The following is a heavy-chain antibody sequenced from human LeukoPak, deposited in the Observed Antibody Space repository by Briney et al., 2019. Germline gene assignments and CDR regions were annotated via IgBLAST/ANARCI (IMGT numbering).Heavy chain of an antibody. CDR3: ARDMSRYYGSGSYIS. V-gene: IGHV3-53*01. CDR2: IYSDDTT. CDR1: GFTVSGNY. Sequence: GGSLRLSCAVSGFTVSGNYMSWIRQGPGKGLEWVSLIYSDDTTLYADSVKGRFTISRDNAKNSLYLQVNSLRAEDTAVYYCARDMSRYYGSGSYISWGQGTLVTVSS. J-gene: IGHJ5*02. D-gene: IGHD3-10*01.